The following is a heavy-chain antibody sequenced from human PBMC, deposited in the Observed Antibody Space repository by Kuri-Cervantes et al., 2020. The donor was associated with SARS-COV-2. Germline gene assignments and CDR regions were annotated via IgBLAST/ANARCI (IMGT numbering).Heavy chain of an antibody. Sequence: SETLSLTCAVSGYSISSGYYWGWIRQPPGKGLEWIGSIYHSGITYYNPSLKSRVSISVDTFKTQFSLKLSSVTAADTAVYYCARTIGSYGSGSTSDWLDPWGQGTLVTVSS. CDR2: IYHSGIT. D-gene: IGHD3-10*01. J-gene: IGHJ5*02. CDR3: ARTIGSYGSGSTSDWLDP. V-gene: IGHV4-38-2*01. CDR1: GYSISSGYY.